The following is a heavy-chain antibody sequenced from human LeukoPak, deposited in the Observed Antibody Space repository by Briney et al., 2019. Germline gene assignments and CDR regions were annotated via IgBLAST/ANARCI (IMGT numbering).Heavy chain of an antibody. CDR2: ISAYNGNT. D-gene: IGHD2-2*01. J-gene: IGHJ5*02. CDR3: ATCSSTSGEGNWFDP. V-gene: IGHV1-18*01. Sequence: ASVKVSCKASGYTFTSYGISWVRQAPGQGLEWMGWISAYNGNTNYAQKLQGRVTMTTDTSTSTAYMELRSLRPDDTAVYYCATCSSTSGEGNWFDPWGQGTLVTVSS. CDR1: GYTFTSYG.